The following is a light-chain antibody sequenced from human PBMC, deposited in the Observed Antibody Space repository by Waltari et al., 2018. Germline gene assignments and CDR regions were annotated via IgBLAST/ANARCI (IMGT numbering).Light chain of an antibody. CDR2: INGDVSY. V-gene: IGLV4-69*02. J-gene: IGLJ2*01. Sequence: TEKGLRFLITINGDVSYVQGDGIPDRFSGSSSGAERYLIISSLQFEDEADYYCQTWGTGIFWTFGGGTKLTVL. CDR3: QTWGTGIFWT.